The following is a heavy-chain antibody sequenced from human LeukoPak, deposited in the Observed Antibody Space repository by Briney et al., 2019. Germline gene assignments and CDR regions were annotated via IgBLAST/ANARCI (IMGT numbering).Heavy chain of an antibody. CDR1: GGTFSSYA. Sequence: ASVKVSCKASGGTFSSYAISWVRQAPGQGLEWTGIINPSGGSTSYAQKFQGRVTMTRDTSTSTVYMELSSLRSEDTAVYYCARRHDTALLNWGQGTLVTVSS. J-gene: IGHJ4*02. CDR3: ARRHDTALLN. D-gene: IGHD5-18*01. CDR2: INPSGGST. V-gene: IGHV1-46*01.